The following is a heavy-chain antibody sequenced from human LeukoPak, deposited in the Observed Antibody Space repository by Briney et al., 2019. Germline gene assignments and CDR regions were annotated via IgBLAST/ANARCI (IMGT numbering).Heavy chain of an antibody. Sequence: GESLKISCKGSGYSFTSYWISWVRQMPVKGLEWMGIIYPGDSDTRYSPSFQGQVTIPADKSISTAYLQWSSLKASDTAMYYCARQGRFLEWLPDYYYYGMDVWGQGTTVTVSS. V-gene: IGHV5-51*01. CDR2: IYPGDSDT. CDR3: ARQGRFLEWLPDYYYYGMDV. D-gene: IGHD3-3*01. J-gene: IGHJ6*02. CDR1: GYSFTSYW.